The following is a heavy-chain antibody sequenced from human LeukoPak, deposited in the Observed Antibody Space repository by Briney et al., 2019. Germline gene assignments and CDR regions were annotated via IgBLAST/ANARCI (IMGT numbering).Heavy chain of an antibody. J-gene: IGHJ4*02. CDR3: ATTSGSYPGYLDY. CDR2: ISSSSSYI. CDR1: GFTFSSYS. V-gene: IGHV3-21*01. D-gene: IGHD1-26*01. Sequence: GRSLRLSCAASGFTFSSYSMNWVRQAPGKGLEWVSSISSSSSYIYYADSVKGRFTISRDNAKNSLYLQMNSLRAEDTAVYYCATTSGSYPGYLDYWGQGTLVTVSS.